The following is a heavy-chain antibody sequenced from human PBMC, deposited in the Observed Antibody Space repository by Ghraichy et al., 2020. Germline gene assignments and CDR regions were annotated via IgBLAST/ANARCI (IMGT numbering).Heavy chain of an antibody. CDR1: GGSISSYY. V-gene: IGHV4-59*12. D-gene: IGHD3-22*01. Sequence: SETLSLTCTVSGGSISSYYWSWIRQPPGKGLEWIGYIYYSGSTNYNPSLKSRVTISVDTAKNQFSLKLSSVTAADTAVYYFARGRAITMIVVRTGQRKGSFDYWGQGTLVTVSS. CDR3: ARGRAITMIVVRTGQRKGSFDY. CDR2: IYYSGST. J-gene: IGHJ4*02.